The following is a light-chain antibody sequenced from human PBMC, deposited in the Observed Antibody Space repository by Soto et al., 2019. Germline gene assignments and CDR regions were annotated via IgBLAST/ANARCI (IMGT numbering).Light chain of an antibody. Sequence: QSALTQPASVSGSPGQSITISCTGTSSDVGGYNYVSWYQQHPGKAPKLMIYDVSNRPSGVSNRFSGSKSGNTASLTISGLQAEDEDDYYCSSYTSSSTLVFGGGPKLTVI. V-gene: IGLV2-14*01. CDR3: SSYTSSSTLV. CDR1: SSDVGGYNY. J-gene: IGLJ2*01. CDR2: DVS.